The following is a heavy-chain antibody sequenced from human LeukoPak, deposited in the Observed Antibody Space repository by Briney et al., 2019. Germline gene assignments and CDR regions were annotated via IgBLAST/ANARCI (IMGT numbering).Heavy chain of an antibody. J-gene: IGHJ5*02. D-gene: IGHD3-16*02. V-gene: IGHV4-34*01. Sequence: SETLSLTCAVYGGSFSGYYWSWIRQPPGKGLEWIGEINHSGSTNYNPSLKSRVTISVDTSKNQFSLKLSSVTAADTAVYYCARAILDDYVWGSYRRSNWFDPWGQGTLVTVSS. CDR3: ARAILDDYVWGSYRRSNWFDP. CDR1: GGSFSGYY. CDR2: INHSGST.